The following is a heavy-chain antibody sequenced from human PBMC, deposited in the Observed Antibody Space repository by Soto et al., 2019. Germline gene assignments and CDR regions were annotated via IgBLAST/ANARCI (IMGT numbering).Heavy chain of an antibody. J-gene: IGHJ5*02. V-gene: IGHV1-3*01. CDR1: GYTFTSYA. CDR2: INAGNGNT. Sequence: GASEDVSCKASGYTFTSYAIHWVRQAPGQRLEWMGWINAGNGNTKYSQKFQGRVTITRDTSASTAYMELSSLRSEDTAVYYCTRSSGSSVDWFDPWGQGTLVTVSS. CDR3: TRSSGSSVDWFDP. D-gene: IGHD6-19*01.